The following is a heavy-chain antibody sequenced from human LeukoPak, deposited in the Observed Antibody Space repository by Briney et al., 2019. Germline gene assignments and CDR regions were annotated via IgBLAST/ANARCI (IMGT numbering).Heavy chain of an antibody. J-gene: IGHJ5*02. CDR2: IYYSGST. CDR1: GGSISSYY. V-gene: IGHV4-59*01. CDR3: ARVAVRNWFDP. Sequence: SETLSLTCTVSGGSISSYYWSWIRQPPGKGLEWIGYIYYSGSTNYNPSLKSRVTISVDTSKNQFSLKLSSVTAAGTAVYYCARVAVRNWFDPWGQGTLVTVSS.